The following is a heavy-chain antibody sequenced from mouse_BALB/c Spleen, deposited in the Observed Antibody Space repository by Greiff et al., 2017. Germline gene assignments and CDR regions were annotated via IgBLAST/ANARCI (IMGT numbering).Heavy chain of an antibody. V-gene: IGHV1-7*01. CDR1: GYTFTSYW. Sequence: QVQLKESGAELAKPGASVKMSCKASGYTFTSYWMHWVKQRPGQGLEWIGYINPSTGYTEYNQKFKDKATLTADKSSSTAYMQLSSLTSEDSAVYYCANYYAMDYWGQGTSVTVSS. CDR3: ANYYAMDY. J-gene: IGHJ4*01. CDR2: INPSTGYT.